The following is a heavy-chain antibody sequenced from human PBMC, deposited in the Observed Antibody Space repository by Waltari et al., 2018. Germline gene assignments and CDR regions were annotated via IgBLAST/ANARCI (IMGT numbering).Heavy chain of an antibody. Sequence: QVQLQQWGAGLLKPSETLSLTCAVYGGSFGGYYWSWIRQPPGKGLEWIGEINHSGSTNYNPSLKSRVTISVDTSKNQFSLKLSSVTAADTAVYYCASSPYYDFWSGYYPLYYYYGMDVWGQGTTVTVSS. D-gene: IGHD3-3*01. CDR3: ASSPYYDFWSGYYPLYYYYGMDV. CDR2: INHSGST. J-gene: IGHJ6*02. CDR1: GGSFGGYY. V-gene: IGHV4-34*01.